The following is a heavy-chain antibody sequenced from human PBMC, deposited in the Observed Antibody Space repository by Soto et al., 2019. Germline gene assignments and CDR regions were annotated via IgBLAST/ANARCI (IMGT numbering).Heavy chain of an antibody. CDR2: INAGNGNT. CDR1: GYTFTSYA. V-gene: IGHV1-3*05. CDR3: ARDLRTVIPSRYFYYYYGVDV. Sequence: QVQLVQSGAEEKKPGASVKVSCKASGYTFTSYAMHWVRQAPGQRLEWMGWINAGNGNTKYSQKFQGRVTITRDTSASTAYMELSSLRSEDTAVYHCARDLRTVIPSRYFYYYYGVDVSGQGTTVTVSS. D-gene: IGHD2-2*02. J-gene: IGHJ6*02.